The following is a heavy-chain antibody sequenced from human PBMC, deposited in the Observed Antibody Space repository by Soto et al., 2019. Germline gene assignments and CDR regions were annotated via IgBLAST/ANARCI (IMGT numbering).Heavy chain of an antibody. CDR3: ARDDSGYPSYFHY. CDR2: ISSGGSTI. Sequence: EVQLVESGGGLVQPGGSLRLSCAASGFTFSSYEMNWVRQAPGKGLEWVSYISSGGSTIYYADSVRGRFTISRDNAKNSLYLQMNSLRAEDTAVYYCARDDSGYPSYFHYWGQGTLFTVSS. CDR1: GFTFSSYE. V-gene: IGHV3-48*03. D-gene: IGHD3-16*02. J-gene: IGHJ4*02.